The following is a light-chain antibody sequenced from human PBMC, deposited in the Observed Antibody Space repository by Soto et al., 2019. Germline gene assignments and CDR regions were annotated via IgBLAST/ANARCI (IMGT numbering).Light chain of an antibody. CDR3: SSYTSSSTPYV. J-gene: IGLJ1*01. CDR2: EVS. V-gene: IGLV2-14*01. CDR1: SSDVGGYNY. Sequence: LTQPASVSASPGQSITISCTGTSSDVGGYNYVSWYQQHPGKAPKLMIYEVSNRPSGVSNRFSGSKSDNTASLTISGLQAEDEADYYCSSYTSSSTPYVFGTGTKVTVL.